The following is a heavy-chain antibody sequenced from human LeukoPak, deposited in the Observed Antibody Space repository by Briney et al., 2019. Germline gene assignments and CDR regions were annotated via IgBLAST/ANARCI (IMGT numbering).Heavy chain of an antibody. D-gene: IGHD6-19*01. CDR1: GFTFSSYD. Sequence: PGGSLRLSCAASGFTFSSYDMHWVRQATGKGLEWVSTIGAAGEMFYPDSVKGRFTISRDDAKNSMYLQMNSLRAGDTAVYYCVGRLRGWSPGFDYWGQGILVTVSS. CDR2: IGAAGEM. V-gene: IGHV3-13*04. J-gene: IGHJ4*02. CDR3: VGRLRGWSPGFDY.